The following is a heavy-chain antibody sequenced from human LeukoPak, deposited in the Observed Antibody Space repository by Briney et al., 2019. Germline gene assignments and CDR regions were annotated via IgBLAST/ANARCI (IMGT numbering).Heavy chain of an antibody. CDR1: GFTVSSNY. Sequence: GGSLRLSCAASGFTVSSNYMSWVRQAPGKGLEWVSVIYSGGSTYYADSVKGRFTISRDNSKNTLYHQMNSLRAEDTAVYYCARDVNTANDYWGQGTLVTVSS. V-gene: IGHV3-66*02. CDR2: IYSGGST. CDR3: ARDVNTANDY. D-gene: IGHD5-18*01. J-gene: IGHJ4*02.